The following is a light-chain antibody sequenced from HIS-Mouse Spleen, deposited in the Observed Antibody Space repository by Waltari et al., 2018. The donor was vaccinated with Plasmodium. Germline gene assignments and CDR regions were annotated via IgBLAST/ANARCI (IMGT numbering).Light chain of an antibody. CDR1: SSDVGGYNY. CDR3: CSYAGSYTFV. CDR2: DVS. J-gene: IGLJ1*01. Sequence: QPALTQPRSASGSPGQPGTISCTGTSSDVGGYNYVSWYQQHPGKAPKLMIYDVSKRPSGVPDRFSGSKSGNTASLTISGLQAEDEADYYCCSYAGSYTFVFGTGTKVTVL. V-gene: IGLV2-11*02.